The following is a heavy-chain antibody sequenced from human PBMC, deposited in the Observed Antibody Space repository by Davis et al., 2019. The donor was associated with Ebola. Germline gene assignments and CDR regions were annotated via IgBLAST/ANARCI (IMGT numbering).Heavy chain of an antibody. J-gene: IGHJ2*01. CDR3: ARDPALVVTGGGWFFGL. V-gene: IGHV3-7*03. CDR2: IKQDGTKA. D-gene: IGHD2-21*02. Sequence: GSLRLSCAASGFTFSSYWMSWVRQAPGKGLEWVANIKQDGTKAIYVGSVKGRFTISRDNAKSSLYLQMNSLRAEDMAVYYCARDPALVVTGGGWFFGLWGRGTLVTVSS. CDR1: GFTFSSYW.